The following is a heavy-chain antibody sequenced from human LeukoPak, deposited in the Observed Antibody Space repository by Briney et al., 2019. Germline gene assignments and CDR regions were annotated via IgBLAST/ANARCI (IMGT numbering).Heavy chain of an antibody. CDR3: ARDGGAFDY. D-gene: IGHD4-23*01. CDR1: GGSISSTFYY. J-gene: IGHJ4*02. Sequence: SETLSLTCTVSGGSISSTFYYWGWIRQPPGKGLEWIGSINYSGSTYYNPSLKSRVTISVDTSKNQFSLKLSSVTAADTAVYYCARDGGAFDYWGQGTLVTVSS. V-gene: IGHV4-39*02. CDR2: INYSGST.